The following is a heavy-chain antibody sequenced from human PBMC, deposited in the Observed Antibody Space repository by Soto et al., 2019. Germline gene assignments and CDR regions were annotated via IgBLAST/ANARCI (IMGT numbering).Heavy chain of an antibody. CDR3: ARDLTGTTAMDAFDI. Sequence: GASGKVSCKASGYTFTSYYMHWVRQAPGQGLEWMGIINPSGGSTSYAQKFQGRVTMTRDTSTSTVYMELSSLRSEDTAVYYCARDLTGTTAMDAFDIWGQGTMVTVSS. CDR2: INPSGGST. D-gene: IGHD1-7*01. CDR1: GYTFTSYY. V-gene: IGHV1-46*03. J-gene: IGHJ3*02.